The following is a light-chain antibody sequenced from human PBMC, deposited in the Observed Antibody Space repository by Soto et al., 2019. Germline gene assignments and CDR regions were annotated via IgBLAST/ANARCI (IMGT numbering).Light chain of an antibody. CDR3: LQYSSHSWT. Sequence: DIQMTQSPSSLSPSVVDRVTITFRASRSSSDWLAWYQQKPGKAPELLIFDASNLKSGVSSRFSGSGSGTEFTLTISRLQPDDVATYYCLQYSSHSWTFGQGTKVDIK. J-gene: IGKJ1*01. CDR1: RSSSDW. V-gene: IGKV1-5*01. CDR2: DAS.